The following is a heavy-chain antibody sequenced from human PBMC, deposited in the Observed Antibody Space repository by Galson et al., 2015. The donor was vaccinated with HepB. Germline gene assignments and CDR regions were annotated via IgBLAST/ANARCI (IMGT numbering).Heavy chain of an antibody. CDR1: GGSISSYY. CDR2: IYYSGST. V-gene: IGHV4-59*01. J-gene: IGHJ6*03. Sequence: ETLSLTCTVSGGSISSYYWSWIRQPPGKGLEWIGYIYYSGSTNYNPSLKSRVTISVDTSKNQFSLKLSSVTAADTTVYYCARAHYDFWTTYYYYYYMDVWGKGTTVTVSS. D-gene: IGHD3-3*01. CDR3: ARAHYDFWTTYYYYYYMDV.